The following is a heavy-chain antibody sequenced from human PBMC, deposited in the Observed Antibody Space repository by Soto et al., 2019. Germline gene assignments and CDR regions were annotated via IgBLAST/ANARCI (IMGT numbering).Heavy chain of an antibody. V-gene: IGHV3-23*01. CDR3: AKNQGVELVPLATVDWFDP. CDR2: ISGSGFKK. J-gene: IGHJ5*02. CDR1: GFIFENFG. D-gene: IGHD1-26*01. Sequence: GESLRLSCAASGFIFENFGMSWVRQAPGKGLEWISSISGSGFKKYYADSVKGRFTISRDNSKSTVYLELNNLSAEDTAVYHCAKNQGVELVPLATVDWFDPWGQGSVVTVSS.